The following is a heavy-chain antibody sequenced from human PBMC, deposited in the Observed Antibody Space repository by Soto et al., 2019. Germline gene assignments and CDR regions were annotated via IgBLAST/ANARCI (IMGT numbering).Heavy chain of an antibody. CDR2: FYPEDGET. D-gene: IGHD2-2*01. J-gene: IGHJ6*02. V-gene: IGHV1-24*01. Sequence: GASVKGSCKVSGYTLTELSMHWVRQAPGKGLEWMGGFYPEDGETIYAQKFQGRVTMTADTSTDTAYMELSSLRSEDTAVYYCAREDIVVVPAAMPPQNYYYGMDVWGQGTTVTVSS. CDR3: AREDIVVVPAAMPPQNYYYGMDV. CDR1: GYTLTELS.